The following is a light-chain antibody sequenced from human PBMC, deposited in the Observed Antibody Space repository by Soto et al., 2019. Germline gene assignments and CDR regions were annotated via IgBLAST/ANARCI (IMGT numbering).Light chain of an antibody. Sequence: SYELTQPPSVSVAPGQTATITCGGDNIDIKSVHWYQQKPGQAPFLVVYDDDDRPSGIPERISGSNSGNTASLTISSVEAGDEADYYCQVWHNLEGVFGGGTKLTVL. CDR1: NIDIKS. CDR2: DDD. J-gene: IGLJ2*01. CDR3: QVWHNLEGV. V-gene: IGLV3-21*02.